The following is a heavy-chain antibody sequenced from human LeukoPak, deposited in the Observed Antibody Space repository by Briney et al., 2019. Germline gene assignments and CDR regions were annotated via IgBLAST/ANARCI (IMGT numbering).Heavy chain of an antibody. CDR3: ARDRGSPDAFDI. V-gene: IGHV1-2*02. CDR1: GYTFTDYY. CDR2: INPNSGGT. J-gene: IGHJ3*02. D-gene: IGHD2-15*01. Sequence: ASVKVSCKASGYTFTDYYMHWVRQAPGQGLEWMGWINPNSGGTNYAQNFQGRVTMTRDTSISTAYMELSRLRSDDTAVYYCARDRGSPDAFDIWGQGTMVTVSS.